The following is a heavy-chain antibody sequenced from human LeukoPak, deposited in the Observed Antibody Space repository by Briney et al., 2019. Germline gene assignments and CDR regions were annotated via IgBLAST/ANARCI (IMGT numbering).Heavy chain of an antibody. J-gene: IGHJ4*02. D-gene: IGHD3-10*01. V-gene: IGHV1-2*02. CDR3: SVWFGELSH. CDR2: FSPNSGGT. Sequence: ASVKVSCKTSGYTFTDYNIHWVRQAPGQGLEWMGWFSPNSGGTNYAQRFQGMVTMTRDTSISTAYMDLSSLKSDDTATYYCSVWFGELSHWGQGTLVTVSS. CDR1: GYTFTDYN.